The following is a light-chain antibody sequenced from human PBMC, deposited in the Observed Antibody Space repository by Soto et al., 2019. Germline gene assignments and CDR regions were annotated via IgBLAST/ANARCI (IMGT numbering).Light chain of an antibody. CDR2: DTS. J-gene: IGLJ2*01. Sequence: QAVVTQEPSLIVSPGGTVTLTCGSSTGAVTSGHYPYWFQQKPGQAPRTLIYDTSNKHSWTPARFSGSLLGGKAALTLSGAQPEDEAEYYCLLSYSGARGVFGGGTKLTVL. CDR3: LLSYSGARGV. CDR1: TGAVTSGHY. V-gene: IGLV7-46*01.